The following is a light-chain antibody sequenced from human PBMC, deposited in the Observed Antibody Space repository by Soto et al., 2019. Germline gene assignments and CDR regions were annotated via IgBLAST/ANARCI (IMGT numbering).Light chain of an antibody. CDR1: SSDVGGYNR. CDR3: TSSSTGSAYV. J-gene: IGLJ1*01. Sequence: QSVLTQPPSVSGSPGQSVTISCTGTSSDVGGYNRVSWYQQPPGKAPKLLIYDVSNRPSGGSTRFSGSKSGNTASLTISGRQAEDEADYYCTSSSTGSAYVFGPGTKVTV. CDR2: DVS. V-gene: IGLV2-18*02.